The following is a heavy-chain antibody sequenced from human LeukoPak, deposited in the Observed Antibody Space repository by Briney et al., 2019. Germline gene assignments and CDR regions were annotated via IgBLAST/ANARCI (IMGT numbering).Heavy chain of an antibody. V-gene: IGHV3-53*01. CDR2: IYSGGST. Sequence: PGGSLRLSCAASGFTVSSNYMSWVRQAPGKGLEWVSVIYSGGSTYYADSVKGWFTISRDNSKNTLYLQMNSLRAEDTAVYYCAKDPSQVIAAAGKVDYWGQGTLVTVSS. CDR3: AKDPSQVIAAAGKVDY. CDR1: GFTVSSNY. J-gene: IGHJ4*02. D-gene: IGHD6-13*01.